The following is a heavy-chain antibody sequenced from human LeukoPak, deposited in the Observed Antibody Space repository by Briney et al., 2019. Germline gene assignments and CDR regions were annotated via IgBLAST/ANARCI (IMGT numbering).Heavy chain of an antibody. CDR2: IDAGNGDT. CDR3: ARGSTSDWPLDH. J-gene: IGHJ4*02. CDR1: GYTFSDYA. V-gene: IGHV1-3*01. D-gene: IGHD2-2*01. Sequence: VASVNVSCKASGYTFSDYAMHWVRQAPGQRFEWVGWIDAGNGDTRYSQKFQGRVTITRDTSASTAYIELRSLRSEDTAMYYCARGSTSDWPLDHWGQETLVTISS.